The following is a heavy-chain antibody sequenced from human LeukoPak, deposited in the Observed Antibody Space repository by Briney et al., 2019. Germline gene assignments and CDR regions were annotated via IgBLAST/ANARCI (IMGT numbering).Heavy chain of an antibody. CDR2: IYSGADT. Sequence: GSLRLSCAASGFSVSTQYMNWVRQAPGKGLEWVSIIYSGADTYYADSVKGRFTISRDTSKNTLFLHMNNLRVEDTAVYYCARVGDHYHWYLDLWGRGTLVSVSS. D-gene: IGHD3-10*01. J-gene: IGHJ2*01. CDR3: ARVGDHYHWYLDL. V-gene: IGHV3-53*01. CDR1: GFSVSTQY.